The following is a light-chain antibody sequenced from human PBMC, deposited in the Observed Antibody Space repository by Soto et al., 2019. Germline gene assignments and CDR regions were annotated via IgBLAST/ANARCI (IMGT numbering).Light chain of an antibody. CDR2: DAS. CDR1: PGVNSW. V-gene: IGKV1-5*01. CDR3: QQYNSYSRT. Sequence: DIQITQSPSTLSASVGDRVTITCRASPGVNSWLAWYQQKPGRAPKLLIYDASTLESGVPSRFSGSGSGTEFTLTINSLQSDDFAIYYCQQYNSYSRTFGQGTKVEIK. J-gene: IGKJ1*01.